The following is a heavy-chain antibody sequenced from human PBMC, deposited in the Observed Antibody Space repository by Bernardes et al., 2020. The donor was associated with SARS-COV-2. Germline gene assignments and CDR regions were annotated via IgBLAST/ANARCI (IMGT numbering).Heavy chain of an antibody. CDR1: GYTFTGYY. D-gene: IGHD6-19*01. CDR2: INPNSGGT. CDR3: ARDLSLSIAVYFQH. V-gene: IGHV1-2*02. J-gene: IGHJ1*01. Sequence: ASVKGSCKASGYTFTGYYMHWVRQAPGQGLDWMGWINPNSGGTNYAQKFQGRVTMTRDTSISTAYMELSRLRSDDTAVYYCARDLSLSIAVYFQHWGKGTLVNGSS.